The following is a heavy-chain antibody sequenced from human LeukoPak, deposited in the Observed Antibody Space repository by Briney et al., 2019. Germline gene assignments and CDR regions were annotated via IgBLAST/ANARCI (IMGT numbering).Heavy chain of an antibody. CDR2: INPSAGST. CDR3: ARDVLFCGTTTCSLKGPMDV. V-gene: IGHV1-46*01. J-gene: IGHJ6*02. CDR1: GYTFTNYY. Sequence: ASVKVSCKASGYTFTNYYMYWVRQAPGQGLEWMGIINPSAGSTNSAQKFQGRVTMTRDTSTSTVYMELSSLRSEDSAVYYCARDVLFCGTTTCSLKGPMDVWGQGTTVTVSS. D-gene: IGHD2-2*01.